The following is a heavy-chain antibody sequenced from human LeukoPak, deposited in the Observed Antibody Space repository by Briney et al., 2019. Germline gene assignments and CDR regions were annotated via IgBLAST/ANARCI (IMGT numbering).Heavy chain of an antibody. CDR3: AKGNSGSLFH. J-gene: IGHJ1*01. V-gene: IGHV1-18*01. D-gene: IGHD1-26*01. CDR2: ISAYNGNT. CDR1: GYTFTSYG. Sequence: ASVKVSCKASGYTFTSYGISWVRQAPGQGLEWMGWISAYNGNTNYAQKFQGRVTMTRDTSTTTIYMELSSLTSEDTAIYYCAKGNSGSLFHWGPGTLVTVSS.